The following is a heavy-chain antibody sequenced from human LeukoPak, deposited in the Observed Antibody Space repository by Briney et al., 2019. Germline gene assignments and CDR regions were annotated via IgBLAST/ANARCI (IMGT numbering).Heavy chain of an antibody. CDR2: INTNTGNP. CDR1: GYTFTSYA. CDR3: ARDREGSDYGDQHTEYFQH. D-gene: IGHD4-17*01. Sequence: ASVKVSCKASGYTFTSYAMNWVRQAPGQGLEWMGWINTNTGNPTYAQGFTGRFVFSLDTSVSTAYLQISSLKAEDTAVYYCARDREGSDYGDQHTEYFQHWGQGTLVTVSS. J-gene: IGHJ1*01. V-gene: IGHV7-4-1*02.